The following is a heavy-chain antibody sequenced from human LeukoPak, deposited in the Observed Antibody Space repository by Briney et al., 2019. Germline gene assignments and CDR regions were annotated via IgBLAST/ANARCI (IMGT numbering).Heavy chain of an antibody. D-gene: IGHD3-16*01. J-gene: IGHJ3*02. V-gene: IGHV5-51*01. CDR1: GYSFTSYW. CDR2: IYPGDSDT. Sequence: GESLKISCKGSGYSFTSYWIGWVRQMPGKGLEWMGIIYPGDSDTRYSPSFQGQVTISADKSISTAYLQWSSLKASGTAMYYCARHVDSPGEAFDIWGQGTMVTVSS. CDR3: ARHVDSPGEAFDI.